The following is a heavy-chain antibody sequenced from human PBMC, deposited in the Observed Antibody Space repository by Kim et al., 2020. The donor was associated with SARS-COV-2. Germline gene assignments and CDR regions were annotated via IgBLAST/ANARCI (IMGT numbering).Heavy chain of an antibody. CDR3: TRLQYGLDV. CDR2: RYTT. J-gene: IGHJ4*02. Sequence: RYTTTYGGSVKGRFTISRDDSKSTAYLQMSTLKADDTAVYYCTRLQYGLDVWGRGTLVIVSS. D-gene: IGHD2-8*01. V-gene: IGHV3-73*01.